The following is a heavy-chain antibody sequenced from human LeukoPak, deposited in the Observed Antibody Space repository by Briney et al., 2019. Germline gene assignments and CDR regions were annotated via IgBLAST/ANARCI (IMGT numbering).Heavy chain of an antibody. CDR2: IYSGGST. J-gene: IGHJ2*01. CDR3: ARESTSWYFDL. V-gene: IGHV3-53*01. D-gene: IGHD2-2*01. CDR1: GFTVSSNY. Sequence: PGGSLRLSCAASGFTVSSNYMGWVRQAPGKGLEWVSVIYSGGSTYYADSVKGRFTISRDNSKNTLYLQMNSLRAEDTAVYYCARESTSWYFDLWGRGALVTVSS.